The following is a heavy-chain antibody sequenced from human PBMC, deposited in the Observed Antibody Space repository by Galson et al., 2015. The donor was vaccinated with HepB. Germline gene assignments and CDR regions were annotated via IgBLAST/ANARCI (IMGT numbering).Heavy chain of an antibody. Sequence: SVKVSCKASGYTFTSYVIHWVRQAPGQGLGWKGWINVGSRNTKYSQKFQGRLTISRDTSANIAYMELSSLRFEDTAVFYCARESYSGFDYWGQGTRVTVSS. V-gene: IGHV1-3*01. D-gene: IGHD6-13*01. CDR3: ARESYSGFDY. CDR1: GYTFTSYV. J-gene: IGHJ4*02. CDR2: INVGSRNT.